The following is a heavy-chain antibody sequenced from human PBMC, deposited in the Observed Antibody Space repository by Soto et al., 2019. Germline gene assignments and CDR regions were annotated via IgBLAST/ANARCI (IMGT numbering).Heavy chain of an antibody. J-gene: IGHJ4*02. CDR2: FGTTPGFI. CDR1: GFSLSSPG. Sequence: RGSLRLACTAPGFSLSSPGITYVRHTPGKELEWLSYFGTTPGFIYYADSVKGRFTISRDNAKNTLYLQMSGLKDGDTAVYYCVRDHNWAFLFRGQG. D-gene: IGHD3-16*01. V-gene: IGHV3-48*02. CDR3: VRDHNWAFLF.